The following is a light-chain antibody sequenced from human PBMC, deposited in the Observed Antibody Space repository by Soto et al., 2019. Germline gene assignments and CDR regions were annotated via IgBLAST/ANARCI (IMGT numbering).Light chain of an antibody. CDR3: PQRRIGPHF. V-gene: IGKV3-11*01. J-gene: IGKJ2*01. CDR2: DAS. CDR1: QSVSSY. Sequence: EIVSTQSPATLSLSPGERATLSCRASQSVSSYLAWYQQKPGQAPRLLIYDASKRATGIPARFSGSGSGTDFTLTIRSLDPKFFAFYYGPQRRIGPHFLGRGTRLEIK.